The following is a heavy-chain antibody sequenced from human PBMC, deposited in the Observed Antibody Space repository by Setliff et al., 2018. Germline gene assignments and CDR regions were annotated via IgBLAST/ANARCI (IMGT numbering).Heavy chain of an antibody. CDR3: ARQTIFGSDAFDI. D-gene: IGHD3-3*01. Sequence: GESLTISCKGSGYSFTNYWIGWVRQMPGKGLEWMGIIYPGDSDTRYSPSFQGQVTISADKSISTAYLQWSSLKASDTAMCYCARQTIFGSDAFDIWGQGIMVTVSS. V-gene: IGHV5-51*01. J-gene: IGHJ3*02. CDR1: GYSFTNYW. CDR2: IYPGDSDT.